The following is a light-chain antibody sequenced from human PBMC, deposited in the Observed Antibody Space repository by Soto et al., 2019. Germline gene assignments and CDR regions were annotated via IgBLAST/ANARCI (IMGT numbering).Light chain of an antibody. J-gene: IGKJ1*01. CDR1: QSISRN. CDR3: QEYNSWPGT. CDR2: DAS. Sequence: EIVMAQAPATLSVSPGERDTLSCRASQSISRNLAWHQQKPGQAPRLLIYDASTRATGIPARFSGSGSRTEFALTISSLQSEDFAIYYCQEYNSWPGTFGQGTKVEIK. V-gene: IGKV3-15*01.